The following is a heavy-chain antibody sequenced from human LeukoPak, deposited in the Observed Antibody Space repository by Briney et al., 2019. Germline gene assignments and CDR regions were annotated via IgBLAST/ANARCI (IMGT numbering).Heavy chain of an antibody. Sequence: GGSLRLSCAASGFTFSSYAMSWVRQAPGKGLEWVSAISGSGGRTYYADSVKGRFTISRDNSKNTLSLQMTSLRAEDTAVYYCARERQKWLGDAFDIWGQGTMVTVSS. J-gene: IGHJ3*02. CDR2: ISGSGGRT. V-gene: IGHV3-23*01. CDR3: ARERQKWLGDAFDI. CDR1: GFTFSSYA. D-gene: IGHD6-19*01.